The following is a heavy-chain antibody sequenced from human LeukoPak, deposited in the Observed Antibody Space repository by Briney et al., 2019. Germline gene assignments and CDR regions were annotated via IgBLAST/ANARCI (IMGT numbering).Heavy chain of an antibody. V-gene: IGHV3-23*01. CDR3: ARDHADEESAGGSCPFDY. CDR2: ISASGDTT. CDR1: GFTFSNSA. Sequence: GGSLRLSCAASGFTFSNSAMTWVRQSPGKGLEWVSDISASGDTTHYADSVKGRFTISRDNAENSLYLQMNTLRAEDTALYYCARDHADEESAGGSCPFDYWGQGTLVTVSS. D-gene: IGHD2-15*01. J-gene: IGHJ4*02.